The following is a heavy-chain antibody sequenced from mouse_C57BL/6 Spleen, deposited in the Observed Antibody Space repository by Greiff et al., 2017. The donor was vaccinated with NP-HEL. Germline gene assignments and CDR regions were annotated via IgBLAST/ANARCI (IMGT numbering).Heavy chain of an antibody. J-gene: IGHJ2*01. D-gene: IGHD1-1*01. CDR3: ARDDGSSKNFDY. V-gene: IGHV1-59*01. CDR2: IDPSDSYT. Sequence: QVQLQQPGAELVRPGTSVKLSCKASGYTFTSYWMHWVKQRPGQGLEWIGVIDPSDSYTNYNQKFKGKATLTVDTSSSKAYMQLSSLTSEDSAVYDCARDDGSSKNFDYWGQGTTLTVSS. CDR1: GYTFTSYW.